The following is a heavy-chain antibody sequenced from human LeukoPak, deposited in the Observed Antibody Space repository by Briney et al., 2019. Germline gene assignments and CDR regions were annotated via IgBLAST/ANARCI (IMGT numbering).Heavy chain of an antibody. Sequence: SETLSLTCTVSGGSISSYYWSWIRQPPGKGLEWIGYIYYSGSTNYNPSLQSRVTISVDTSKTQFSLKLRSVTAADTAVYYCARAGRDGYNYFDYWGQGTLVAVSS. CDR2: IYYSGST. CDR3: ARAGRDGYNYFDY. J-gene: IGHJ4*02. D-gene: IGHD5-24*01. CDR1: GGSISSYY. V-gene: IGHV4-59*01.